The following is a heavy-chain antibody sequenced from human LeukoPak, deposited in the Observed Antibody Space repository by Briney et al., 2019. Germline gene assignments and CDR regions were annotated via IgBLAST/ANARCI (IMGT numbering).Heavy chain of an antibody. CDR3: VKDMMYSASSGAFDS. Sequence: GGSLRLSCAASGFTFYDYAMHWVRQAPGKGPEWVSGIGWNSGNIGYADSVKGRFTISRDNAKRSLYLQMNSLRPEDMALYYCVKDMMYSASSGAFDSWGQGTMVTVSS. V-gene: IGHV3-9*03. CDR2: IGWNSGNI. CDR1: GFTFYDYA. J-gene: IGHJ3*02. D-gene: IGHD6-6*01.